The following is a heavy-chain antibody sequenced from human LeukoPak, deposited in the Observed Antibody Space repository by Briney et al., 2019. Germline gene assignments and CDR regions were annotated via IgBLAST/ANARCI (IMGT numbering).Heavy chain of an antibody. V-gene: IGHV3-49*04. J-gene: IGHJ6*02. Sequence: GRSLRLSCTVSGFTFGDHAMSWVRQAPGKGLEWVGFIRSKTYGGTSEYAASVKGRFIISRDDSTSIAYLQMNSLKTEDTAVYYCTRGPIQLWLYHGMDVWGQGTTVTVSS. D-gene: IGHD5-18*01. CDR3: TRGPIQLWLYHGMDV. CDR1: GFTFGDHA. CDR2: IRSKTYGGTS.